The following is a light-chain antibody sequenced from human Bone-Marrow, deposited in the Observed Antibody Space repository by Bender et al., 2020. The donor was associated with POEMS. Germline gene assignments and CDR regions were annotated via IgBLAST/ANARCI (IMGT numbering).Light chain of an antibody. V-gene: IGLV3-21*01. Sequence: SYVLTQPPSVSVAPGKTARITCGGNNIGTKNVHWYQQKPGQAPILVIYYDTDRPSGVPDRFSGSKSGNTASLTVSGLQTEDEADYYCSSYAGSNTYVIFGGGTKLTVL. CDR1: NIGTKN. J-gene: IGLJ2*01. CDR3: SSYAGSNTYVI. CDR2: YDT.